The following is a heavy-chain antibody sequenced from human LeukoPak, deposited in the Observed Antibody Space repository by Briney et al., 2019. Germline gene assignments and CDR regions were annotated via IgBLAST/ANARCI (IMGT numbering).Heavy chain of an antibody. CDR1: GGSISSGSYY. V-gene: IGHV4-61*02. D-gene: IGHD3-22*01. J-gene: IGHJ2*01. Sequence: SETLSLTCTVSGGSISSGSYYWSWIRQPAGKGLEWIGRIYTSGSTNYNPSLKSRVTISVDTSKNQFSLKLSSVTAADTAVYYCARASLPYYYDSSGYYSRPKYWYFDLWGRGTLVTVSS. CDR3: ARASLPYYYDSSGYYSRPKYWYFDL. CDR2: IYTSGST.